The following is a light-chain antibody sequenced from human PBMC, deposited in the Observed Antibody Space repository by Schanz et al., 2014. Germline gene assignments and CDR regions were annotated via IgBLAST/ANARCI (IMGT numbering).Light chain of an antibody. CDR3: QQFGTSPL. V-gene: IGKV3-20*01. CDR2: GAS. CDR1: QSVSDN. Sequence: EIVMTQSPATLSVSPGERATLSCRASQSVSDNLAWYQQKPGQAPRLLIYGASSRATGIPDRFSGSGSGTDFTLTIRRLEPEDFAVYYCQQFGTSPLFGGGTKVEIK. J-gene: IGKJ4*01.